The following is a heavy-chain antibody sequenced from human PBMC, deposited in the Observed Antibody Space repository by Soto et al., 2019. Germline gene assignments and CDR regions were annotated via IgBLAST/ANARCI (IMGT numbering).Heavy chain of an antibody. V-gene: IGHV1-18*01. CDR2: ISAYNGNT. CDR3: ARDIVVVVAASPATFDY. CDR1: GYTFTSYG. J-gene: IGHJ4*02. Sequence: QVQRVQSGAEVKKPGASVKVSCKASGYTFTSYGISWVRQAPGQGLEWMGWISAYNGNTNYAQKLQGRVTMTTDTYTSTAYMELRSRRSDDTAVYYCARDIVVVVAASPATFDYWGQGTLVTVSS. D-gene: IGHD2-15*01.